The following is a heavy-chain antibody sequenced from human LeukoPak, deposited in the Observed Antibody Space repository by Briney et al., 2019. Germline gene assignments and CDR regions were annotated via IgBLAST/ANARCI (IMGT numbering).Heavy chain of an antibody. V-gene: IGHV1-8*01. Sequence: EASVKVSCKASGYTFTSYDINWVRQATGRGLEWMGWMNPNSGNTGYAQKFQGRVTMTRNTSISTAYMELSSLRSEDTAVYYCARGNYDFWSGYYSGGNWFDPWGQGTLVTVSS. CDR3: ARGNYDFWSGYYSGGNWFDP. J-gene: IGHJ5*02. CDR1: GYTFTSYD. CDR2: MNPNSGNT. D-gene: IGHD3-3*01.